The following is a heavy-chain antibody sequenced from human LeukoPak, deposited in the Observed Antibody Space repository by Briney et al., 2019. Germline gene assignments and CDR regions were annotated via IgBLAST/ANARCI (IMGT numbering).Heavy chain of an antibody. V-gene: IGHV3-20*04. J-gene: IGHJ5*02. CDR2: INWNGGST. D-gene: IGHD3-22*01. Sequence: GGSLRLSCAASGFTFDDYGMCWVRQAPGKGLEWVSGINWNGGSTGYADSVKGRFTISRDNAKNSLYLQMDSLRAEDTALYYCARAQEKYYYDSSGYRFDPWGQGTLVTVSS. CDR3: ARAQEKYYYDSSGYRFDP. CDR1: GFTFDDYG.